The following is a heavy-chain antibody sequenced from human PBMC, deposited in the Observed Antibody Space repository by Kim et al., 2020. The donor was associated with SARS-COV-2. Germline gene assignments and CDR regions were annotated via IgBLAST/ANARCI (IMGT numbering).Heavy chain of an antibody. D-gene: IGHD5-12*01. CDR2: ISYDGSNK. V-gene: IGHV3-33*05. CDR1: GFTFSSYG. Sequence: GGSLRLSCAASGFTFSSYGMHWVRQAPGKGLEWVAVISYDGSNKYYADSVKGRFTISRDNSKNTLYLQMNSLRAEDTAVYYCARDPTTIVATIAEYYFDYWGQGTLVTVSS. CDR3: ARDPTTIVATIAEYYFDY. J-gene: IGHJ4*02.